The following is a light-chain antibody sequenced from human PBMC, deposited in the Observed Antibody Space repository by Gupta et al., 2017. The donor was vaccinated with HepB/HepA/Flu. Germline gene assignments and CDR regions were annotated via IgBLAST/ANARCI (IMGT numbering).Light chain of an antibody. CDR1: SSDVGTYNF. V-gene: IGLV2-14*01. CDR2: DVS. CDR3: SSYTSSDTLV. J-gene: IGLJ2*01. Sequence: SALTQPASVSGSPGQSSTISCAGTSSDVGTYNFVSWYQQHPGKAPNLMIYDVSNRPSGVSNRFSGSKSGNTASLTISGLQAEDEADYYCSSYTSSDTLVFGGGTKLTVL.